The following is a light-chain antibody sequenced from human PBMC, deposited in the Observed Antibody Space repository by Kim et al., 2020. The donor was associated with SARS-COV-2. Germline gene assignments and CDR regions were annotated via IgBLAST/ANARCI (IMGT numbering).Light chain of an antibody. CDR2: GAS. V-gene: IGKV3-15*01. CDR3: QQYNNWPLT. J-gene: IGKJ4*01. Sequence: VSPGERATRSCRASQSVSSNLAWYQQKPGQAPRLLIYGASTRATGIPASFSGSGSGTEFTLTISSLQSEDFAVYYCQQYNNWPLTFGGGTKVDIK. CDR1: QSVSSN.